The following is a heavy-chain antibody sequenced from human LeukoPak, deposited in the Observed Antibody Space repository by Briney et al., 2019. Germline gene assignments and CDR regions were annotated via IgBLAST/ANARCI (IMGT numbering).Heavy chain of an antibody. Sequence: GGSLRLSCAASGLTFTTYEMKWVRQAPGKGLEWVSYISSGGNSIYYADSVKGRFTISRDNAKNSLYLQMNSLRAGDTAVYYCAAVGRSSRPGYWGQGTLVTVSS. CDR3: AAVGRSSRPGY. CDR2: ISSGGNSI. V-gene: IGHV3-48*03. D-gene: IGHD6-6*01. J-gene: IGHJ4*02. CDR1: GLTFTTYE.